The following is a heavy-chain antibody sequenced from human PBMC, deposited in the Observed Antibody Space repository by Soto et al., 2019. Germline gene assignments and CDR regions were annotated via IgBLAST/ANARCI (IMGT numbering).Heavy chain of an antibody. CDR3: AKGGTAHYELWSEPGGDCLAT. CDR1: GYTFTNYD. V-gene: IGHV1-8*01. CDR2: LSPATGKTKT. J-gene: IGHJ5*02. D-gene: IGHD3-3*01. Sequence: QVQLLQSGAEVKRPGASVKVSCRASGYTFTNYDVSWVRQAAGQGLEWLGWLSPATGKTKTTYLPQFRERVSMTWDTSVATADLEVLDLTADEAAVYYCAKGGTAHYELWSEPGGDCLATWGQGTLVTVSS.